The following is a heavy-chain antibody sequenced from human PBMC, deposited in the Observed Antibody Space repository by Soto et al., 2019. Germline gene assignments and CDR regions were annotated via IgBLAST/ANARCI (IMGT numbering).Heavy chain of an antibody. CDR1: GFTFSSYA. V-gene: IGHV3-23*01. D-gene: IGHD3-10*01. J-gene: IGHJ4*02. CDR3: ARGVTYYYGSGSFWFDY. Sequence: GGSLRLSCAAPGFTFSSYAMSWVRQAPGKGLEWVSAISGSGGSTYYADSVKGRFTISRDNSKNTLYLQMNSLRAEDTAVYYCARGVTYYYGSGSFWFDYWGQGALVTVYS. CDR2: ISGSGGST.